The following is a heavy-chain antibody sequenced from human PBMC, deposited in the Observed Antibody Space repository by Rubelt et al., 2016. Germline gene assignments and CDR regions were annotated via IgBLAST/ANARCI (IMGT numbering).Heavy chain of an antibody. V-gene: IGHV3-9*02. CDR2: ISWNSGSI. J-gene: IGHJ4*02. D-gene: IGHD3-22*01. CDR3: AKDVKGPITMTDY. Sequence: VQLQESGPGLVKPSQTLSLTCTVSGGLITAGATYWSWVRQHPGKGLEWVHGISWNSGSIGYADPVKGRFTISRDNAKNSLYLQMNSLRAEDTALYYCAKDVKGPITMTDYWGQGTLVTVSS. CDR1: GGLITAGATY.